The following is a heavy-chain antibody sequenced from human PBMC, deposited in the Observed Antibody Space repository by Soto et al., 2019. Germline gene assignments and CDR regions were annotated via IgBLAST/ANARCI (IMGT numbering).Heavy chain of an antibody. CDR2: TNQDGSQK. CDR1: GFSFRSDW. D-gene: IGHD2-2*01. V-gene: IGHV3-7*04. J-gene: IGHJ4*02. CDR3: SGGVRDAF. Sequence: EEQLVESGGGLVQPGGSLRLTCAVSGFSFRSDWMNCVRQAPGKGLEWVAHTNQDGSQKYYVDSVKGRFTIFRDNAKNSLYLQMNSLRAEDTAVYYCSGGVRDAFWGQGTLVTVSS.